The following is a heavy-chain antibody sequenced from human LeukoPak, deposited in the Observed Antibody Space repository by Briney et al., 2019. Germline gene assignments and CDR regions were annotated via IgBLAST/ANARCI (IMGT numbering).Heavy chain of an antibody. Sequence: ASVKVSCKASGYTFTSYGISWVRQAPGQGLEWMGWISAYNGNTNYAQKLQGRVTMTTDTSTSTAYMELRSLRSDDTAVYYCARDRESPYFGSWSNFDYWAREPWSPSPQ. V-gene: IGHV1-18*01. CDR3: ARDRESPYFGSWSNFDY. J-gene: IGHJ4*02. D-gene: IGHD6-13*01. CDR1: GYTFTSYG. CDR2: ISAYNGNT.